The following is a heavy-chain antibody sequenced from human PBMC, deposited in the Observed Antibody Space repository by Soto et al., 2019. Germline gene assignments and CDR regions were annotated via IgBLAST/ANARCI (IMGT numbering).Heavy chain of an antibody. Sequence: ESGGGVVQPGRSLRLSCTASGYAFRTYGMHWVRQAPGKGLEWVAGISYDGSKTYYADSVKGRLSISRDNSKNNLYLQMNSLRPEDSAMYYCAKQKGGMVMEYIWFDPWGQGTLVTVSS. CDR3: AKQKGGMVMEYIWFDP. D-gene: IGHD3-22*01. V-gene: IGHV3-30*18. CDR1: GYAFRTYG. J-gene: IGHJ5*02. CDR2: ISYDGSKT.